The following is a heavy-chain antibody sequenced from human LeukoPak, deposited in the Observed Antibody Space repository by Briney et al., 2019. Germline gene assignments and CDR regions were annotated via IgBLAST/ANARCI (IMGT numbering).Heavy chain of an antibody. D-gene: IGHD1-26*01. J-gene: IGHJ4*02. Sequence: SETLSLTCTVSGGSISSSSYYWGWIRQPPGKGLGWIGSIYYSGSTYYNPSLKSRVTISVDTSKNQFSLKLSSVTAADTAVYYCARLGASGSYVDYWGQGTLVTVSS. CDR2: IYYSGST. V-gene: IGHV4-39*01. CDR1: GGSISSSSYY. CDR3: ARLGASGSYVDY.